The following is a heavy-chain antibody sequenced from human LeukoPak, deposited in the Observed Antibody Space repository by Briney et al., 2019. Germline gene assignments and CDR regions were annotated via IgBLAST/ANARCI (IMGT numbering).Heavy chain of an antibody. CDR3: AMLTTKYGMDV. Sequence: SETLSLTCTVSNGSISSYYWGWIRQPPGKGLEWIGSIYYSGSTYYNPSLKSRVTISVDTSKNQFSLKLSSVTAADTAVYYCAMLTTKYGMDVWGQGTTVTVSS. V-gene: IGHV4-39*01. CDR1: NGSISSYY. CDR2: IYYSGST. J-gene: IGHJ6*02. D-gene: IGHD4-11*01.